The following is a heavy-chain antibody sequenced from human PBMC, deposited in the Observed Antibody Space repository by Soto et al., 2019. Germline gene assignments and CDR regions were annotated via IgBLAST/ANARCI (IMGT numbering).Heavy chain of an antibody. D-gene: IGHD3-3*01. Sequence: GASVKVSCKASGYTFTSYGISWVRQAPGQGLEWMGWISAYNGNTNYAQKLQGRVTMTTDTSTSTAYMELRSLRSDDTAVYYCARDRPFTFLGVVPPPYWFDPWGQGTLVTVSS. J-gene: IGHJ5*02. CDR3: ARDRPFTFLGVVPPPYWFDP. CDR2: ISAYNGNT. V-gene: IGHV1-18*01. CDR1: GYTFTSYG.